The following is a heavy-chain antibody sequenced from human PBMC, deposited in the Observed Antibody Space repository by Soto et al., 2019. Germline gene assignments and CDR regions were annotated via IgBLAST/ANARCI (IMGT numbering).Heavy chain of an antibody. Sequence: VGSLRLSCAASGFTFSSYGMHWVRQAPGKGLEWVAVISYDGSNKYYADSVKGRSTISRDNSKNTLYLQMNSLRAEDTAVYYCAKGSGGDYVPPYYFDYWGQGTLVTVSS. CDR3: AKGSGGDYVPPYYFDY. J-gene: IGHJ4*02. V-gene: IGHV3-30*18. CDR1: GFTFSSYG. D-gene: IGHD4-17*01. CDR2: ISYDGSNK.